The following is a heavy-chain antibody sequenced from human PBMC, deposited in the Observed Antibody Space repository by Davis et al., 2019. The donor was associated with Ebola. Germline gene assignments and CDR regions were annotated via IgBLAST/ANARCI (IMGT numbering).Heavy chain of an antibody. D-gene: IGHD3-22*01. V-gene: IGHV1-46*01. CDR2: INPSGGST. J-gene: IGHJ4*02. Sequence: ASVKVSCKASGYTFTSYYMHWVRQAPGQGLEWMGIINPSGGSTSYAQKFQGRVTMTRDTSTSTVYMELRSLRSDDTAVYHCARGAHEVVIGDYWGQGTLVTVSS. CDR1: GYTFTSYY. CDR3: ARGAHEVVIGDY.